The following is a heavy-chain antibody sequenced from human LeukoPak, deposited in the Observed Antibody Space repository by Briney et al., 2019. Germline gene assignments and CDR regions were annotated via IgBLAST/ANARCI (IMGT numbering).Heavy chain of an antibody. Sequence: ASVKVSCKASGYTFTGYYMHWVRQAPGQGLEWMGWINPNSGGTNYAQKFQGRVTMTRDTSISTAYMELSNLTSDDTAVYYCASLHWISDSTAYSGDYWGQGTLVTVSS. D-gene: IGHD3-22*01. CDR2: INPNSGGT. V-gene: IGHV1-2*02. CDR1: GYTFTGYY. CDR3: ASLHWISDSTAYSGDY. J-gene: IGHJ4*02.